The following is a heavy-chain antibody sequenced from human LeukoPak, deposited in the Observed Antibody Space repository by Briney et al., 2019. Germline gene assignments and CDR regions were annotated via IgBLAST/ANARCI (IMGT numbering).Heavy chain of an antibody. CDR3: AREVRSPRISSTSCYLDY. CDR2: IYTSGST. D-gene: IGHD2-2*01. Sequence: SQTLSLTCTVSGGSISSGSYYWRWIRQPAGKGLEWIGRIYTSGSTNYNPSLKSRVTISVDTSKNQFSLKLSSVTAADTAVYYCAREVRSPRISSTSCYLDYWGQGTLVTVSS. CDR1: GGSISSGSYY. J-gene: IGHJ4*02. V-gene: IGHV4-61*02.